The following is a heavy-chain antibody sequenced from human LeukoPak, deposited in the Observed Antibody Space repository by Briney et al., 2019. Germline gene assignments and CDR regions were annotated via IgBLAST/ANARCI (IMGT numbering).Heavy chain of an antibody. CDR3: VRSAVIPDNWFDP. D-gene: IGHD2/OR15-2a*01. CDR1: GFIFSNYA. J-gene: IGHJ5*02. Sequence: GGSLRLSCAASGFIFSNYAMNWVRQAPGKGLEWVSVISDSGGSTYYADSVKGRFTISRDNPKNMLYLQMNSLRAEDTAVYLCVRSAVIPDNWFDPWGQGTLVTVSS. CDR2: ISDSGGST. V-gene: IGHV3-23*01.